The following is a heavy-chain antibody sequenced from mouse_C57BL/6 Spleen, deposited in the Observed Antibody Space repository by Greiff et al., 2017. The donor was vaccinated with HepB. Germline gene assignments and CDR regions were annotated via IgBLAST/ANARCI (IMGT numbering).Heavy chain of an antibody. Sequence: VQLQQSGAELAKPGASVKLSCKASGYTFTSYWMHWVNQRPGQGLEWIGYINPSSGYTKYNQKFKDQATLTADKSSRTAYMQLSSLTYEDSAVYYCARGGAEDDWGKGTLVTVSA. CDR2: INPSSGYT. V-gene: IGHV1-7*01. CDR1: GYTFTSYW. CDR3: ARGGAEDD. J-gene: IGHJ3*01.